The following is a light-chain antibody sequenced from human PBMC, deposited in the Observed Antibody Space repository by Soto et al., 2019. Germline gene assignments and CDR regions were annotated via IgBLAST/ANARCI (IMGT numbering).Light chain of an antibody. CDR1: SSNIGNNY. J-gene: IGLJ2*01. V-gene: IGLV1-51*01. CDR2: DNN. CDR3: GTWDSSLSVVV. Sequence: QSVLTQPPSVSAAPGQKVTISCSGSSSNIGNNYVSWYQQLPGTAPKLLIYDNNKRPSGIPDRFSGSESGTSATLGITGLQTGDEADCYCGTWDSSLSVVVFGGGTKLTVL.